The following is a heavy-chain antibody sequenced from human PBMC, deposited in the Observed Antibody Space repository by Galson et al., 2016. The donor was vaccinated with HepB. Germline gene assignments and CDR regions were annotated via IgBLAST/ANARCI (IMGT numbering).Heavy chain of an antibody. J-gene: IGHJ4*02. D-gene: IGHD2-8*01. V-gene: IGHV3-21*01. CDR2: ISGSGSHM. CDR3: VRDSWGKYYATNGLLY. Sequence: SLRLSCAASGFTFSNYGMNWVRQTPGKGLEWVSSISGSGSHMYYADSVKGRLTISRDNAKNSLYLQMNSLRTEDTAVYYCVRDSWGKYYATNGLLYWGRGTLVTVSS. CDR1: GFTFSNYG.